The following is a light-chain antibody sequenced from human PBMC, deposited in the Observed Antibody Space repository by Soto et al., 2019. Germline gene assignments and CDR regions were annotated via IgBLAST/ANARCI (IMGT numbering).Light chain of an antibody. Sequence: QSALTQPRSVSGSPGQSVTISCTGTSSDVGGYNYVSWYQQHPGKAPKLMIYDVSKRPSRVPDRFSGSKSDNTASLTISGLQAEDEADYYCCSYAGSYTHWVFGGGTKRTVL. CDR3: CSYAGSYTHWV. CDR1: SSDVGGYNY. V-gene: IGLV2-11*01. J-gene: IGLJ3*02. CDR2: DVS.